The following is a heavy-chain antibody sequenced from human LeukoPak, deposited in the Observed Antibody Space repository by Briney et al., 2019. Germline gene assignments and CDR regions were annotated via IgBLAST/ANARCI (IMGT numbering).Heavy chain of an antibody. V-gene: IGHV4-38-2*02. CDR1: THSTSMHSY. D-gene: IGHD2-2*01. CDR2: IYQSGSS. J-gene: IGHJ4*02. Sequence: NPSASLSLTHTMPTHSTSMHSYRGWLPKPPGNGLEWIGSIYQSGSSYYNPPLKSRVPISVDTSKSEWTLNLRSLTAADTAVYYCARSFSTAGIDYWGQGTLVNVSS. CDR3: ARSFSTAGIDY.